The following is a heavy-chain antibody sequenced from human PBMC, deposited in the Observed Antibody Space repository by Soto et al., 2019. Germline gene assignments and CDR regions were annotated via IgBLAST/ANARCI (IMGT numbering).Heavy chain of an antibody. CDR2: ISGSGGST. J-gene: IGHJ4*01. Sequence: EVQLLESGGGLVQPGGSLRLSCAASGFTFSSYAMRWVRQAPGKGLEWVSAISGSGGSTYYADSVKGRFTISRDNSKNTLYLQMNSLRAEDTAVYYCARRGSGGYYVYWGHGTLVTVSS. CDR3: ARRGSGGYYVY. CDR1: GFTFSSYA. V-gene: IGHV3-23*01. D-gene: IGHD1-26*01.